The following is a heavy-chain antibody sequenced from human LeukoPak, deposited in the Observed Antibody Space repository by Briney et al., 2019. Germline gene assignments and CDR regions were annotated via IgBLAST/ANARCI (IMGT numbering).Heavy chain of an antibody. CDR3: ARGRITMIVVGDDAFDI. CDR2: ISYDGSSK. CDR1: GFTFSSYA. Sequence: GGSLRLSCAASGFTFSSYAMHWVRQAPGKGLEWVAVISYDGSSKYYADSVKGRFTISRDNSKNTLYLQMNSLRAEDTAVYYCARGRITMIVVGDDAFDIWGQGTMVTVSS. J-gene: IGHJ3*02. V-gene: IGHV3-30-3*01. D-gene: IGHD3-22*01.